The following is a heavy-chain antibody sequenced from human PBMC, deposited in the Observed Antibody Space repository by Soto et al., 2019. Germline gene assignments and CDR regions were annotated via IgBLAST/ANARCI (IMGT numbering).Heavy chain of an antibody. V-gene: IGHV1-18*01. D-gene: IGHD6-6*01. Sequence: QVQLVQSGAEVKKPGASVKVYCKASGYTFTSYGISWVRQAPGQGLEWMGWISAYNGNTNYAQKLQGRVTMTTDTSTSTAYIELLRLRSDDPAVYYCARSSGSASWFDPWGQGTLVTVSA. CDR3: ARSSGSASWFDP. J-gene: IGHJ5*02. CDR1: GYTFTSYG. CDR2: ISAYNGNT.